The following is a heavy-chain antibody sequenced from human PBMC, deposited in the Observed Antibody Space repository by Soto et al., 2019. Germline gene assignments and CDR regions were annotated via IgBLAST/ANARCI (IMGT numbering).Heavy chain of an antibody. CDR2: INHSGST. CDR1: GGSFSGYY. V-gene: IGHV4-34*01. Sequence: PSETLSLTCAVYGGSFSGYYWSWIRQPPGKGLEWIGEINHSGSTNYNPSLKSRVTISVDTSKNQFSLKLSSVTAADTAVYYCAADSRGYNWFDPWGQGTLVTVSS. J-gene: IGHJ5*02. D-gene: IGHD6-25*01. CDR3: AADSRGYNWFDP.